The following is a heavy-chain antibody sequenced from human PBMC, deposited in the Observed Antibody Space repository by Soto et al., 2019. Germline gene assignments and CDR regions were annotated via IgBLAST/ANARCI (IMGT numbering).Heavy chain of an antibody. J-gene: IGHJ4*02. CDR3: AKDMTSGYYLFDY. CDR1: GFTFSSYA. D-gene: IGHD3-22*01. CDR2: ISGTGGSA. Sequence: EVQLLQSGGGLVQPGGSLRLSCAASGFTFSSYAMSWVRQAPGKGLEWVSTISGTGGSAYYPDSVKGRFTISRDNSKNTVYLQMYSLRAEDAAVYYCAKDMTSGYYLFDYWGQGTLVTVSS. V-gene: IGHV3-23*01.